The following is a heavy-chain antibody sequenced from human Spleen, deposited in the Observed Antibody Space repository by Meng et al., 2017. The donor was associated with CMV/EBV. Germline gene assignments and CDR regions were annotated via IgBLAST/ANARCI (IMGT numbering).Heavy chain of an antibody. CDR2: IYSGGSST. Sequence: GGSLRLSCAASGFTFSNYIMNWVRQAPGKGLEWVSVIYSGGSSTYYADSVKGRFTISRDNSKNTLYLQMNSLRAEDTAVYYCAKVSSSGDGYNLYFDYWGQGTLVTVSS. CDR1: GFTFSNYI. V-gene: IGHV3-23*03. D-gene: IGHD5-24*01. CDR3: AKVSSSGDGYNLYFDY. J-gene: IGHJ4*02.